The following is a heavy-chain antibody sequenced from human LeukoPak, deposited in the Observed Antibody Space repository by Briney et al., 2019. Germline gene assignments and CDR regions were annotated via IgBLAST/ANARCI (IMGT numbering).Heavy chain of an antibody. CDR1: GFIFSNNI. CDR3: ARVWFGELYFDY. CDR2: SADGGDI. V-gene: IGHV3-23*01. J-gene: IGHJ4*02. D-gene: IGHD3-10*01. Sequence: GGSLRLSCAASGFIFSNNIMNWVRQAPGKGLEWVSVSADGGDIYYADSVNGRFTISRDNSKNTLHLQMNSLRAEDTAVYYCARVWFGELYFDYWGQGTLVTVSS.